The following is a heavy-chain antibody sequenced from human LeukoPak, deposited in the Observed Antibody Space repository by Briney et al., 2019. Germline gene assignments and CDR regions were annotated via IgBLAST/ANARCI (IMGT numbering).Heavy chain of an antibody. Sequence: GGSLRLSCAASGFTVSSNYMSWVRQAPGKGLEWVSVNYSGGSTYYADSVKGRFTISRDNSKNTLYLQMNSLRAEDTAVYYCARVPFMVRGEYYYYGMDVWGQGTTVTVSS. CDR1: GFTVSSNY. J-gene: IGHJ6*02. D-gene: IGHD3-10*01. CDR2: NYSGGST. V-gene: IGHV3-53*01. CDR3: ARVPFMVRGEYYYYGMDV.